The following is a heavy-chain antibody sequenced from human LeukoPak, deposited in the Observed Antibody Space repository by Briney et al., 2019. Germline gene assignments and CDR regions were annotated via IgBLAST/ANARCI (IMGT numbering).Heavy chain of an antibody. J-gene: IGHJ4*02. D-gene: IGHD1-26*01. Sequence: ASVKVSCKASGYTFSGYGINWVRQAPGQGLEWMGWISSYDGNTNYAQKLQGRVTMTTDTSTSTAYMELRTLRSDDTAVYYCARVGATERPFDYWGQGTLVTVSS. CDR1: GYTFSGYG. CDR3: ARVGATERPFDY. CDR2: ISSYDGNT. V-gene: IGHV1-18*01.